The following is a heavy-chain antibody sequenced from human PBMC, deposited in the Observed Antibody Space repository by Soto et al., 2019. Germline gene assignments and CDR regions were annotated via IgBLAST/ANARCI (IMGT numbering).Heavy chain of an antibody. Sequence: EVELVESGGGLGQPGRSPRLSCAASGFTLFDYAMHWVRQAPGKGLEWVAGISWNGGPIGYADSVKGRFTIARDNAKNSLYLQMNGLRAEDTALYYCVKDGYCSSTSCYGHDFDYWGQGTLVIVSS. V-gene: IGHV3-9*01. CDR1: GFTLFDYA. CDR3: VKDGYCSSTSCYGHDFDY. CDR2: ISWNGGPI. D-gene: IGHD2-2*01. J-gene: IGHJ4*02.